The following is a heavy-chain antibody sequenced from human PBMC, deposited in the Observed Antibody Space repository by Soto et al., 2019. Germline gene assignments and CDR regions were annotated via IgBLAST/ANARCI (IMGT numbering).Heavy chain of an antibody. CDR2: ISSSGSTI. D-gene: IGHD6-6*01. V-gene: IGHV3-11*01. CDR3: ARRSIAAHLAPRALHYYYYYMDV. CDR1: GFTFSDYY. Sequence: GGSLRLSCAASGFTFSDYYMSWIRQAPGKGLEWVSYISSSGSTIYYADSVKGRFTISRDNAKNSLYLQMNSLGAEDTAVYYCARRSIAAHLAPRALHYYYYYMDVWGKGTTVTVSS. J-gene: IGHJ6*03.